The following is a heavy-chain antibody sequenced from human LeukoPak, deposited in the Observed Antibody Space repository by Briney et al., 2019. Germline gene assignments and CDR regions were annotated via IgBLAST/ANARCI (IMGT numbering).Heavy chain of an antibody. J-gene: IGHJ4*02. CDR1: GFTFSSYT. CDR3: ARDAYYGSGSYYDY. V-gene: IGHV3-21*01. D-gene: IGHD3-10*01. Sequence: GGSLRLSCAASGFTFSSYTMNWVRQAPGKGLEWVSFISSSSSNIYSADSVKGRFTISRDNAKNSLYLQMNSLRAEDTAVCYCARDAYYGSGSYYDYWGQGTLVTVSS. CDR2: ISSSSSNI.